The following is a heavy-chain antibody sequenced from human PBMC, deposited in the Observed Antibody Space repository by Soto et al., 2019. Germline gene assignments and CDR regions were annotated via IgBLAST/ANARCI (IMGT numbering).Heavy chain of an antibody. D-gene: IGHD3-10*01. CDR3: AKSITMVRGVIDY. V-gene: IGHV3-30*18. Sequence: QVQLVESGGGVVQPGRSLRLSCAASGFTFSSYGMHWVRQAPGKGLEWVAVISYDGSNKYYADSVKGRFTISRDNSKNTLNLQMNSLRSEDTAVYYCAKSITMVRGVIDYWGQGTLVTVSS. J-gene: IGHJ4*02. CDR2: ISYDGSNK. CDR1: GFTFSSYG.